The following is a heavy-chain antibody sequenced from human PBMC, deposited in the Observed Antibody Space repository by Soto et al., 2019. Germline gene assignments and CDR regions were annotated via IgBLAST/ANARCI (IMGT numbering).Heavy chain of an antibody. CDR1: GGSISRSSYY. V-gene: IGHV4-39*07. J-gene: IGHJ5*02. CDR3: ARGQEVVVVAATPVRWFDP. CDR2: IYYSGST. Sequence: SETLSLTCTVSGGSISRSSYYWGWIRQPPGKGLEWIGSIYYSGSTYYNPSLKSRVTISVDTSKNQFSLKLSSVTAADTAVYYCARGQEVVVVAATPVRWFDPWGQGTLVTVSS. D-gene: IGHD2-15*01.